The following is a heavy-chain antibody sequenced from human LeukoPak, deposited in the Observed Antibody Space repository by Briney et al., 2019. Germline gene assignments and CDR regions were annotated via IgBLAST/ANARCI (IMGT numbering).Heavy chain of an antibody. CDR2: IYYSGST. J-gene: IGHJ4*02. V-gene: IGHV4-59*01. D-gene: IGHD6-13*01. Sequence: SETLSLTCTVSGGSISSYYWSWIRQPPGKGLEWIGYIYYSGSTNYNPSLKSRVTISVDTSKNQFSLKLSSVTAADTAVYYCARENIGAIDYWGQGTLVTVSS. CDR1: GGSISSYY. CDR3: ARENIGAIDY.